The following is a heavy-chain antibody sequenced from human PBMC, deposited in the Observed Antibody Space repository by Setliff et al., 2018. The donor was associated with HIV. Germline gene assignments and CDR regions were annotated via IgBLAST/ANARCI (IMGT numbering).Heavy chain of an antibody. J-gene: IGHJ4*02. CDR1: GGSISSNKW. CDR2: IYQSGHT. V-gene: IGHV4-4*02. CDR3: ARSAYDILIGEWYFDY. Sequence: KPSETLSLTCAVSGGSISSNKWWSWVRQPPGKGLEWIGEIYQSGHTNYSPPLESRVTISVDESKNQFSLKLSSVTAADTAVYYCARSAYDILIGEWYFDYWGQGTLVTVSS. D-gene: IGHD3-9*01.